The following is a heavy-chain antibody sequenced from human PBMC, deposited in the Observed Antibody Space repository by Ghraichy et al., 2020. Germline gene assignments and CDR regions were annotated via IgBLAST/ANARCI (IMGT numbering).Heavy chain of an antibody. J-gene: IGHJ6*02. Sequence: SVKVSCKASGGTFSSYAISWVRQAPGQGLEWMGGIIPIFGTANYAQKFQGRVTITADESTSTAYMELSSLRSEDTAVYYCARRITIFGVVMSLDYYGMDVWGQGTTVTVSS. V-gene: IGHV1-69*13. CDR1: GGTFSSYA. D-gene: IGHD3-3*01. CDR3: ARRITIFGVVMSLDYYGMDV. CDR2: IIPIFGTA.